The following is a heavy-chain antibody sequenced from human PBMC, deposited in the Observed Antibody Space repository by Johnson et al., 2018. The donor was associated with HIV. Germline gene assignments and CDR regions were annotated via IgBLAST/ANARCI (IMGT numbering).Heavy chain of an antibody. CDR2: ITYAGSNK. J-gene: IGHJ3*02. Sequence: QVQPVESGGGVVQPGRSLRLSCAASGFTFSSYAMHWVRQAPGKGLEWGAIITYAGSNKYYADSVKGRLPISRDNSKNTLYLQMNSLRAEDTDVYYCARDRRGATIDDAFDIWGQGTMVTVSS. D-gene: IGHD1-26*01. V-gene: IGHV3-30-3*01. CDR3: ARDRRGATIDDAFDI. CDR1: GFTFSSYA.